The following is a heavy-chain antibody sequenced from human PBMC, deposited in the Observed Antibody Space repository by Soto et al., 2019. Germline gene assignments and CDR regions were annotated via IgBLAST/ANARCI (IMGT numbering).Heavy chain of an antibody. Sequence: ASVKVSCKASGYTFTSYYMHWVRQAPGQGLEWMGIINPSGGSTSYAQKFQGRVTMTRDTSTSTVYMELSSLRSEDTAVYYCAKARGGYYGSGIRDYYGMDVWGQGTTVTVSS. V-gene: IGHV1-46*01. CDR3: AKARGGYYGSGIRDYYGMDV. J-gene: IGHJ6*02. CDR2: INPSGGST. CDR1: GYTFTSYY. D-gene: IGHD3-10*01.